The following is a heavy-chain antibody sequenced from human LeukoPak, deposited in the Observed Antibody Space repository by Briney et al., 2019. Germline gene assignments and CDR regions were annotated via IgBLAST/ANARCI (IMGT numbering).Heavy chain of an antibody. J-gene: IGHJ4*02. D-gene: IGHD3-10*01. CDR2: IYYSGST. Sequence: SETLSLTCAVYGGSFSGYFWSWIRQPPGRGLEWIGYIYYSGSTNYNPSLKSRVTISVDTSKNQFSLKLSSVTAADTAVYYCARVGTYGSGSYLSWLDYWGQGTLVTVSS. CDR1: GGSFSGYF. CDR3: ARVGTYGSGSYLSWLDY. V-gene: IGHV4-59*01.